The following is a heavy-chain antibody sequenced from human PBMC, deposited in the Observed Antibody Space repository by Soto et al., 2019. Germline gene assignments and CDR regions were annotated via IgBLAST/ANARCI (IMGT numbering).Heavy chain of an antibody. Sequence: QVQLVQSGAEVKKPGSSVKVSCKASGGTFSSYTISWVRQAPGQGLEWMGRIIPILGIANYAQKFQGRVQITADKATSTAYMELSSVRAEDTAVYYCARVKRITMVRGVISHFDYWGQGTLVTVSS. J-gene: IGHJ4*02. CDR1: GGTFSSYT. D-gene: IGHD3-10*01. CDR2: IIPILGIA. V-gene: IGHV1-69*02. CDR3: ARVKRITMVRGVISHFDY.